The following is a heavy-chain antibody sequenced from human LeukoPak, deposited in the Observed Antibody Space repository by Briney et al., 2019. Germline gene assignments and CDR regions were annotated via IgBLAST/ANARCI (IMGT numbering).Heavy chain of an antibody. CDR2: INSSGSYT. J-gene: IGHJ4*02. CDR1: GFTFDDYG. D-gene: IGHD6-13*01. Sequence: GGSLRLSCAASGFTFDDYGMSWVRQAPGKGLEWVSSINSSGSYTYYADSLKGRFTISRDNAKNSLHLQMNSLRAEDTALYFCARTLSSSLDYWGQGTLVTVSS. CDR3: ARTLSSSLDY. V-gene: IGHV3-21*01.